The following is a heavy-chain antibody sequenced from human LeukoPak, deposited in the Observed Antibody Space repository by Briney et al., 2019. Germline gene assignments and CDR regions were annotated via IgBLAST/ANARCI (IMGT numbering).Heavy chain of an antibody. CDR3: AREIAAAGTFDY. J-gene: IGHJ4*02. CDR1: GGSISSYY. D-gene: IGHD6-13*01. CDR2: IYYSGST. Sequence: SETLSLTCTVSGGSISSYYWSWIRQPPGKGLEWIGYIYYSGSTNYNPSLKSRVTISVDTSKNQFSLKLSSVTAADTAVYYCAREIAAAGTFDYWGQGTLVTVSS. V-gene: IGHV4-59*01.